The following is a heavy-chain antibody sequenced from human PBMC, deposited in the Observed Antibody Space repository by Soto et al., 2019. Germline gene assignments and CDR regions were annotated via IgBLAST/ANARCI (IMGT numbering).Heavy chain of an antibody. D-gene: IGHD2-2*01. Sequence: QITLKESGPTLVKPTQTLTLTCTFSGFSLSTSGVGVGWIRQPPGKALEWLALIYWDDDKRYSPSLKSRLTLTKDTSKNQVVLTMTNMDPVDTATYYCALRDCISTSCPFDPWGQGTLVTVSS. CDR2: IYWDDDK. CDR1: GFSLSTSGVG. CDR3: ALRDCISTSCPFDP. V-gene: IGHV2-5*02. J-gene: IGHJ5*02.